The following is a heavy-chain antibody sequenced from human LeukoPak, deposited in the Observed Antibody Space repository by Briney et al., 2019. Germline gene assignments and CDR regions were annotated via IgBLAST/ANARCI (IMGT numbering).Heavy chain of an antibody. CDR3: ARGTGYSVFDM. CDR1: GFTFSSYW. D-gene: IGHD1-26*01. Sequence: PGGTLRLSCAASGFTFSSYWMHWVRHTPEKGLVWVSRINSDGSITSYADSVKGRFTISRDNAKNTLYLQMNSLRAEDTAVYYCARGTGYSVFDMWGQGTMVTVSS. CDR2: INSDGSIT. V-gene: IGHV3-74*01. J-gene: IGHJ3*02.